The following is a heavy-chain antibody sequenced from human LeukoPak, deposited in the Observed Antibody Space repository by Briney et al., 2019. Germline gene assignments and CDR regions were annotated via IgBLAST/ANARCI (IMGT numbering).Heavy chain of an antibody. CDR3: AITRDGLRDYYYYMDV. V-gene: IGHV4-59*08. Sequence: NPSETLSLTCTVSGGSISSYYWSWIRQPPGKGLEWIGYIYYSGSTNYNPSLKSRVTISVDTSKNQFSLKLSSVTAADTAVYYCAITRDGLRDYYYYMDVWGKGTPVTVSS. J-gene: IGHJ6*03. CDR1: GGSISSYY. D-gene: IGHD5-24*01. CDR2: IYYSGST.